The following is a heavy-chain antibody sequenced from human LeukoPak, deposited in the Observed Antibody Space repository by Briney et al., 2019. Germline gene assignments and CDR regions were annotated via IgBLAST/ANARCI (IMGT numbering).Heavy chain of an antibody. Sequence: SETLSLTCAVYGGSFSGYYWSWIRQPPGKGLEWIGEINHSGSTNYNPSLKSRVTISVDTSKNQFSLKVSSVTAADTAVYYCARVGAYNWFDPWGQGTLVTVSS. CDR2: INHSGST. V-gene: IGHV4-34*01. J-gene: IGHJ5*02. D-gene: IGHD1-26*01. CDR3: ARVGAYNWFDP. CDR1: GGSFSGYY.